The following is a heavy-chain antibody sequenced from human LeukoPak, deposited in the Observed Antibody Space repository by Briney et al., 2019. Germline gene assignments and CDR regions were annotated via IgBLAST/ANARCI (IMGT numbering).Heavy chain of an antibody. J-gene: IGHJ4*02. V-gene: IGHV3-21*01. CDR3: ARDFGSGSLDC. Sequence: GGSLRLSCAASGFTFSTYSLNWVRQAPGKGLEWVSSISISGTYIYYADSVKGRFTISRDNAKNSLYLQMNSLRAEDTAVYYCARDFGSGSLDCWGQGTLVTVSS. CDR2: ISISGTYI. CDR1: GFTFSTYS. D-gene: IGHD3-10*01.